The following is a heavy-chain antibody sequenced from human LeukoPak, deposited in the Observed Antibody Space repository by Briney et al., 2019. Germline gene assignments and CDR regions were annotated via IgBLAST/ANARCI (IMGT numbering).Heavy chain of an antibody. D-gene: IGHD6-6*01. J-gene: IGHJ3*02. CDR2: ISYDGSNK. V-gene: IGHV3-30-3*01. CDR1: GFTFSSYA. CDR3: ASDAVYSSSPWGDAFDI. Sequence: GSLRLSCAASGFTFSSYAMHWVRQAPGKGLEWVAVISYDGSNKYYADSVKGRFTISRDNSKNTLHLQMNSLRAEDTAVYYCASDAVYSSSPWGDAFDIWGQGTMVTVSS.